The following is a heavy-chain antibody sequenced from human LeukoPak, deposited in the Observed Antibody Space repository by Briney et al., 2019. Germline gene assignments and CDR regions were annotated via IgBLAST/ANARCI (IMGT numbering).Heavy chain of an antibody. CDR1: GGSISSGGYY. D-gene: IGHD3-10*01. CDR3: ARFIWFGETNWFDP. J-gene: IGHJ5*02. Sequence: PSETLSLTCTVSGGSISSGGYYWSWIRQHPGKGLEWIGYICYSGSTYYNPSLKSRVTISVDTSKNQFSLKLSSVTAADTAVYYCARFIWFGETNWFDPWGQGTLVTVSS. V-gene: IGHV4-31*03. CDR2: ICYSGST.